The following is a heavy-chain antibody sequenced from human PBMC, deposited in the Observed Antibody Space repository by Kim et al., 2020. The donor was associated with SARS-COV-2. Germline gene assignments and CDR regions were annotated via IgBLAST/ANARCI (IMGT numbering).Heavy chain of an antibody. CDR2: VNPDTGGT. D-gene: IGHD3-10*01. CDR3: ATRTKASGWGLDS. Sequence: ASVKVSCKASGYTFTKYYVYWVRQAPGQGLEFMGRVNPDTGGTDYAPRFQGRVTMTRDTSISTAYMEVNGLTSDDTAVYFCATRTKASGWGLDSWGQGTLVTVSS. CDR1: GYTFTKYY. J-gene: IGHJ4*02. V-gene: IGHV1-2*06.